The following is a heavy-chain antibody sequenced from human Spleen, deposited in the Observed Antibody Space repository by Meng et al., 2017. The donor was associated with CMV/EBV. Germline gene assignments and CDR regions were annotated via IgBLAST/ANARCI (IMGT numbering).Heavy chain of an antibody. J-gene: IGHJ4*02. CDR2: ISDYNGNT. Sequence: YGVSWVRQAPGQGLEFMGWISDYNGNTNYAQNFQGRVTMTTDSSTSTAFMELRGLRSDDTAVYYCARGGMMWRSGIVVEPAAAFDFWGQGTLVTVSS. CDR1: YG. D-gene: IGHD2-2*01. CDR3: ARGGMMWRSGIVVEPAAAFDF. V-gene: IGHV1-18*01.